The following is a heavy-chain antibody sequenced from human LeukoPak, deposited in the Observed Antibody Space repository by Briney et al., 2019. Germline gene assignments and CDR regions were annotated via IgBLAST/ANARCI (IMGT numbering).Heavy chain of an antibody. D-gene: IGHD5-24*01. J-gene: IGHJ4*02. V-gene: IGHV4-59*08. Sequence: PSETLSLTCTVSGASIGSYYWSWIRQPPGKGLEWIGYIYYSGSTKYNPSLKSRVTISVDTSKNQFSLKLSSVTAADTAVYYCARGARAGYNLEPFDYWGQGTLVTVSS. CDR2: IYYSGST. CDR1: GASIGSYY. CDR3: ARGARAGYNLEPFDY.